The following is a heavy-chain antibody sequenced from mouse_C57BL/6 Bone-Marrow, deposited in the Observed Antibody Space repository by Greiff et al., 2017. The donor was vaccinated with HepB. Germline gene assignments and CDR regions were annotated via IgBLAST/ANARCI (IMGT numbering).Heavy chain of an antibody. CDR2: IYPGGGYT. Sequence: QVQLQQSGAELVRPGTSVKMSCKASGYTFTNYWIGWAKQRPGHGLEWIGDIYPGGGYTNYNDKFKGKATLTADKSSSTAYMQFSSLTSEDSAIYYCARGGLRRGYFDVWGTGTTVTVSS. V-gene: IGHV1-63*01. CDR3: ARGGLRRGYFDV. J-gene: IGHJ1*03. D-gene: IGHD2-2*01. CDR1: GYTFTNYW.